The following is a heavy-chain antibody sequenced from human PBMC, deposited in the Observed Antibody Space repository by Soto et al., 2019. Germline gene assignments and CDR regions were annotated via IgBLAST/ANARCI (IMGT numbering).Heavy chain of an antibody. D-gene: IGHD4-4*01. J-gene: IGHJ4*02. CDR1: GFTFSSYG. Sequence: QVQLVESGGGVVQPGRSLRLSCAASGFTFSSYGMHWVRQAPGKGLEWVAVISYDGSNKYYADSVKGRFTISRDNSKNKLYLQMNSLRAEDTAVYYCAEDGDSNYEGGFEAPTDYWGQGTLVTVSS. CDR3: AEDGDSNYEGGFEAPTDY. CDR2: ISYDGSNK. V-gene: IGHV3-30*18.